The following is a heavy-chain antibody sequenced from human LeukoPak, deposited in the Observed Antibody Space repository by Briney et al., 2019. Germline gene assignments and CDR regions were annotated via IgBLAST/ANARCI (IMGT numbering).Heavy chain of an antibody. CDR1: GFTFSSYA. CDR3: ARDSITMIAGFDY. CDR2: ISSSSSYI. V-gene: IGHV3-21*01. Sequence: GGSLRLSCAASGFTFSSYAMHWVRQAPGKGLEWVSSISSSSSYIYYADSVKGRFTISRDNAKNSLYLQMNSLRAEDTAVYYCARDSITMIAGFDYWGQGTLVTVSS. J-gene: IGHJ4*02. D-gene: IGHD3-22*01.